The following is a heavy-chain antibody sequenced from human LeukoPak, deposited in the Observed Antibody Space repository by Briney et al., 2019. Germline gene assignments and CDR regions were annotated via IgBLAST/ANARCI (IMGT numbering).Heavy chain of an antibody. D-gene: IGHD4/OR15-4a*01. J-gene: IGHJ5*02. Sequence: ASETLSLTCTVSGGSITSDYWSWIRQPAGKGLEWIGRIFTSGSSSYNPSLKSRVTMPLDTSKNQFSLKLSSVTAADTAVYFCSRGGANDLWGQGTLVTVSS. CDR3: SRGGANDL. CDR1: GGSITSDY. CDR2: IFTSGSS. V-gene: IGHV4-4*07.